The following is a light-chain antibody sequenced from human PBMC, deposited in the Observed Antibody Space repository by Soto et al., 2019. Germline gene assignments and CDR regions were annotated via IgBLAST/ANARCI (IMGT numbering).Light chain of an antibody. CDR2: GAS. J-gene: IGKJ2*01. CDR3: QQYGNSPPYT. CDR1: QTVSSSY. Sequence: EIVLTQSPGTLSLSPGEGATLSCRASQTVSSSYLAWYQRKPGQAPRLLIYGASSRATGIPDRFSGSGSGTDFTLTISRLEPEDFAVYYCQQYGNSPPYTFGQGTKLEIE. V-gene: IGKV3-20*01.